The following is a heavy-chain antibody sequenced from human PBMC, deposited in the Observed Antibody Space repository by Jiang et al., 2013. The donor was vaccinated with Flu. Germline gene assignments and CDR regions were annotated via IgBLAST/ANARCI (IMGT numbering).Heavy chain of an antibody. CDR3: ARGVTYYYGSGSYRD. D-gene: IGHD3-10*01. CDR2: INHSGST. V-gene: IGHV4-34*01. CDR1: GGSFSGYY. J-gene: IGHJ4*02. Sequence: TLSLTCAVFGGSFSGYYWSWIRQAPGKGLEWIGEINHSGSTNYNPSLKSRVTISVDTSKNQFSLKLSSVTAADTAVYYCARGVTYYYGSGSYRDWGQGTLVTVSS.